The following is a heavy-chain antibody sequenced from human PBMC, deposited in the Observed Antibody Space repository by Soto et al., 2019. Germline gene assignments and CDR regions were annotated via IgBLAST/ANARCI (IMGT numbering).Heavy chain of an antibody. D-gene: IGHD6-19*01. Sequence: SETLSLTCAVSGYSISTGFNWVCIRQPPGKGLELIWSIYHSGSTYYNLSLKSRVTISADTSKNQISLKLISVTAADTALYYCARDWGTGFYHFESWGQGTLVTVS. V-gene: IGHV4-38-2*02. CDR1: GYSISTGFN. J-gene: IGHJ4*02. CDR2: IYHSGST. CDR3: ARDWGTGFYHFES.